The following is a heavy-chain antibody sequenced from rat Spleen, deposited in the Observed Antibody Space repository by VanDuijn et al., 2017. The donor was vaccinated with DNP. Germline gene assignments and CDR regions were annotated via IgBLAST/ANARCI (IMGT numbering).Heavy chain of an antibody. D-gene: IGHD1-11*01. CDR2: ISTSGEYS. J-gene: IGHJ3*01. CDR3: VTRVYGGYEDWFAN. Sequence: EVQLVESGGGLVQPGRSLRLSCAASGFTFSDYNMAWVRQAPEKGLEWVASISTSGEYSHYRDSVKGRFTISRDNAKDTQYLQMDSLRPEDTATYYCVTRVYGGYEDWFANWGQGTLVTVSS. CDR1: GFTFSDYN. V-gene: IGHV5S13*01.